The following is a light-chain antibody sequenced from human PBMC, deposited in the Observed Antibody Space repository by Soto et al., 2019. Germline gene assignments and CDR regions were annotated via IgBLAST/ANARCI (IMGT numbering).Light chain of an antibody. CDR3: QQYGSSPRT. Sequence: ETVLTKTTSGQPWAGGESTTRWCRASQGVSSYLAWFQQRPGQAPRLLIYDASNRATGIPDRFSGSGSGTDFTLTISRLEPEDLAVYYCQQYGSSPRTFGQGTQVDIK. CDR2: DAS. CDR1: QGVSSY. V-gene: IGKV3-20*01. J-gene: IGKJ1*01.